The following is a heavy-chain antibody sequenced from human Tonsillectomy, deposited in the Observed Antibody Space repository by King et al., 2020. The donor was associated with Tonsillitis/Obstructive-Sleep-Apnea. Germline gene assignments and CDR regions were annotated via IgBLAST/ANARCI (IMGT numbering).Heavy chain of an antibody. V-gene: IGHV4-39*01. CDR3: ARFKDPNYYYMDV. CDR2: IYYSGST. Sequence: QLQESGPGLVKPSETLSLTCTVSGDSIIRSSYYWGWIRQPPGKGLECIGSIYYSGSTYYNPSLKSRVTISVDMSRNQFSLKLSSVTAAYTAVYYCARFKDPNYYYMDVWGKGTTVTVSS. CDR1: GDSIIRSSYY. J-gene: IGHJ6*03.